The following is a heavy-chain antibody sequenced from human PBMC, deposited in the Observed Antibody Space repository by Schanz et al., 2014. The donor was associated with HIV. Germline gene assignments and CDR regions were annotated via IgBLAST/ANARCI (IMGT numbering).Heavy chain of an antibody. Sequence: QVQLVESGGGVVQPGRSLRLSCAASEFIFSSYAMHWVRQAPGKGLEWVAFISYDGSNKYYADSVKGRFTISRDNSKNTLYLQMNSLRGEDTAVYYCARDVSHDSSGHYSDYYYGMDVWGQGTTVTVSS. CDR3: ARDVSHDSSGHYSDYYYGMDV. V-gene: IGHV3-30*04. J-gene: IGHJ6*02. CDR2: ISYDGSNK. D-gene: IGHD3-22*01. CDR1: EFIFSSYA.